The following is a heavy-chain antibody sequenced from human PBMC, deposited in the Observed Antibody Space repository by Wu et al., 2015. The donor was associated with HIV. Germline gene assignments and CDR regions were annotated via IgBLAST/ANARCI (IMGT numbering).Heavy chain of an antibody. CDR3: AREGEEKKSDRSGYYAYLQI. Sequence: QVQLVQSGAEVRKPGSSVKVSCKASGGTFSRSGFSWVRQVPGQGFEWMGRIIPIHGAANYAQKFEGRVTITADESTSTAYMDLSSLTSEDTALYYCAREGEEKKSDRSGYYAYLQIWGQGSRSPSP. J-gene: IGHJ1*01. V-gene: IGHV1-69*11. CDR1: GGTFSRSG. CDR2: IIPIHGAA. D-gene: IGHD3-22*01.